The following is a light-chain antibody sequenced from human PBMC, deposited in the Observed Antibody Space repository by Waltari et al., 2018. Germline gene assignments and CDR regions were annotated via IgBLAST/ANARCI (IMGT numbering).Light chain of an antibody. CDR2: EFS. V-gene: IGLV2-14*01. J-gene: IGLJ1*01. Sequence: QSALTQPASVSGSPGQSITISCTGTSSDVGGYNYVSWYQQHPGKAPKLMIYEFSNRPSGVSNRFSGSKSGNTASLTISGLQAEDEADYYCSSYTSSSTSRVFGTGTKVTVL. CDR1: SSDVGGYNY. CDR3: SSYTSSSTSRV.